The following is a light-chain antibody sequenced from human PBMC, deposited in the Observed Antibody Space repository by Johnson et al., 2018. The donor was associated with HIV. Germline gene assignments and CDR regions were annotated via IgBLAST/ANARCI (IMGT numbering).Light chain of an antibody. Sequence: QPVLTQPPSVSAAPGQKVTISCSGSSSNIGNNYVSWYQQLPGTAPKLLIYDNNKRPSRIPDRFSGSKSGTSATLGITGLQTGDEADNYCGTWDSSLSAGGFVFGTGTKVTGL. CDR1: SSNIGNNY. V-gene: IGLV1-51*01. J-gene: IGLJ1*01. CDR2: DNN. CDR3: GTWDSSLSAGGFV.